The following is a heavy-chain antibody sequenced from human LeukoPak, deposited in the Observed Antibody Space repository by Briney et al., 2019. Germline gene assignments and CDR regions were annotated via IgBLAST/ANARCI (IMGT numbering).Heavy chain of an antibody. J-gene: IGHJ6*03. CDR3: ARDPRGYSNQYYYYMDV. Sequence: ASVKVSCKASGYTFTSYGISWVRQAPGQGLEWMGWINPNSGGTNYAQKFQGRVTMTRDTSISTAYMELSRLRSDDTAVYYCARDPRGYSNQYYYYMDVWGKGTTVTVSS. CDR1: GYTFTSYG. V-gene: IGHV1-2*02. D-gene: IGHD4-11*01. CDR2: INPNSGGT.